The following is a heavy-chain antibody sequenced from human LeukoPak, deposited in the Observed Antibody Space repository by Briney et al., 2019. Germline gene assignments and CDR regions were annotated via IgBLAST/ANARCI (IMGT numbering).Heavy chain of an antibody. Sequence: SETLSLTCAVSDGSSSTKYWSWIRQPPGGGLEWIAEIYPSGDTRYAPSLTGRVTISADRSKGQFFLRLTSVTAADTAVYYCGGYQFWFQNDVWGQGTLVTVSS. CDR2: IYPSGDT. D-gene: IGHD3-3*01. V-gene: IGHV4-34*01. CDR1: DGSSSTKY. CDR3: GGYQFWFQNDV. J-gene: IGHJ4*02.